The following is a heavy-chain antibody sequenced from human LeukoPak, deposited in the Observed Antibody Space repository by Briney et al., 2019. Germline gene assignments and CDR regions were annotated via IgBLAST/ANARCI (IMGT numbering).Heavy chain of an antibody. J-gene: IGHJ4*02. CDR2: ISGSGGST. D-gene: IGHD5-24*01. Sequence: GGSLRLSCAASGFTFSSYAMSWVRQAPGKGLEWVSAISGSGGSTYYADSVKGRFTISRDNSKNTLYLQMNSLRAEDTAVYYCATSRVGYNSFEDYWGQGTLVTVSS. CDR1: GFTFSSYA. V-gene: IGHV3-23*01. CDR3: ATSRVGYNSFEDY.